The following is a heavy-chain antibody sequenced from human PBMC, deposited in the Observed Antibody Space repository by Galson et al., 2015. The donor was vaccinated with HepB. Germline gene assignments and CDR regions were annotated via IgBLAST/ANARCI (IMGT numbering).Heavy chain of an antibody. CDR3: AKGPYYYDSSGYLAGHFDY. D-gene: IGHD3-22*01. CDR1: GFTFDDYA. V-gene: IGHV3-9*01. CDR2: ISWNSGSI. J-gene: IGHJ4*02. Sequence: SLRLSCAASGFTFDDYAMHWVRQAPGKGLEWVSGISWNSGSIGYADSVKGRFTISRDNAKNSLYLQMNSLRAEDTALYYCAKGPYYYDSSGYLAGHFDYWGQGTLVTVSS.